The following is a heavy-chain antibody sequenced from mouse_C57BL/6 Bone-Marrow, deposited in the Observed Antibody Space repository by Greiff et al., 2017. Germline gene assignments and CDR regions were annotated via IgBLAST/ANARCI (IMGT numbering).Heavy chain of an antibody. V-gene: IGHV1-22*01. CDR1: GYTFTDYN. CDR3: ARGATVVARGY. D-gene: IGHD1-1*01. CDR2: INPNNGGT. J-gene: IGHJ2*01. Sequence: VQLKDSGPELVKPGASVKMSCKASGYTFTDYNMHWVKQSHGKSLEWIGYINPNNGGTSYNQKFKGKATLTVNKSSSTAYMELRSLTSEDSAVYYCARGATVVARGYWGQGTTLTVSS.